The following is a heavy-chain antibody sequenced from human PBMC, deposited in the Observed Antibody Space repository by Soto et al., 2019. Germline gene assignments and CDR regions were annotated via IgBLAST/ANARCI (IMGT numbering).Heavy chain of an antibody. Sequence: SETLSLTCTVSGGSISSYYWSWIRQPPGNGLEWIGYIYYSGSTNYNPSLKSRVTISVDTSKNQFSLKLSSVTAADTAVYYCARVVGPLGTAMAKGYFDYWGQGTLVTVSS. CDR1: GGSISSYY. D-gene: IGHD5-18*01. CDR3: ARVVGPLGTAMAKGYFDY. CDR2: IYYSGST. V-gene: IGHV4-59*01. J-gene: IGHJ4*02.